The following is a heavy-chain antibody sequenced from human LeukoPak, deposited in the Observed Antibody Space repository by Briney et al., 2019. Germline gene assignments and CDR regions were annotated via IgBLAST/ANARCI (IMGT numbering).Heavy chain of an antibody. CDR2: IYYSGNT. J-gene: IGHJ5*02. D-gene: IGHD3-10*01. CDR3: ARERPLSGGSGVDWFDP. V-gene: IGHV4-30-4*01. CDR1: GGSISSGDYY. Sequence: SQTLSLTCTVSGGSISSGDYYWSWIRQPPGKGLEWIGYIYYSGNTYYNPSLKSRVTISVDTSKNHFSLKLSSVTAADTAVYYCARERPLSGGSGVDWFDPWGQGILVTVSS.